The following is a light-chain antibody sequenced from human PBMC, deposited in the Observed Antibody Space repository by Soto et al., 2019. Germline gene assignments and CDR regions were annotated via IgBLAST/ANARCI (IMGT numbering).Light chain of an antibody. CDR2: STN. J-gene: IGLJ3*02. Sequence: QTVVTQEPSFSVSPGRTVTLTCGLSSGSVSTSYYPSWYQQTPGQAPRTLIYSTNTRSSGVPDRFSGSILGNKAALTITGAHAYDESDYSCVLYMGSGCWVFGGGTKLTVL. V-gene: IGLV8-61*01. CDR1: SGSVSTSYY. CDR3: VLYMGSGCWV.